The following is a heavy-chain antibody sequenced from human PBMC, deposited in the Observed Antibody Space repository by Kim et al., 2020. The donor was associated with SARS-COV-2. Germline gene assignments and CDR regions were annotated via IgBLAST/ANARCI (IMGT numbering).Heavy chain of an antibody. CDR3: AKAGGYGDNFDY. CDR2: ISWNSGSI. V-gene: IGHV3-9*01. D-gene: IGHD4-17*01. Sequence: GGSLRLSCAASGFTFDDYAMHWVRQAPGKGLEWVSGISWNSGSIGYADSVKGRFTISRDNAKNSLYLQMNSLRAEDTALYYCAKAGGYGDNFDYWGQGTLVTVSS. J-gene: IGHJ4*02. CDR1: GFTFDDYA.